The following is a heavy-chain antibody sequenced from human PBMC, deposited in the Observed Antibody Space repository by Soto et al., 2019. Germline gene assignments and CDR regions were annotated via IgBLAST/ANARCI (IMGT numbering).Heavy chain of an antibody. J-gene: IGHJ5*02. V-gene: IGHV4-59*08. CDR3: ARDRGGITVAANPLGEWFDP. CDR1: GVSIANFF. Sequence: QVQLQESGPGLVKPSETLSLTCTVSGVSIANFFWSWIRQPPGTGLAWLGSMSQGGTTTYNPSLKGRATISVDTSKNQLSLKLTSVTAADTAMYYCARDRGGITVAANPLGEWFDPWGPGTLVTVSS. D-gene: IGHD6-19*01. CDR2: MSQGGTT.